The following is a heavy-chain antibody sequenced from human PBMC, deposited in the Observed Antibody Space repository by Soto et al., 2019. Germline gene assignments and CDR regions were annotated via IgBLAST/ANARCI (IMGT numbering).Heavy chain of an antibody. V-gene: IGHV1-18*01. CDR3: ARDPPYCSSTSCTYYYYYMDV. CDR2: ISAYNGNT. J-gene: IGHJ6*03. CDR1: GYTFTSYG. D-gene: IGHD2-2*01. Sequence: GASVKVSCKASGYTFTSYGISWVRQAPGQGLEWMGWISAYNGNTNYAQKLQGRVTMTTDTSTSTAYMELRSLRSDDTAVYYCARDPPYCSSTSCTYYYYYMDVWGKGTTVTVSS.